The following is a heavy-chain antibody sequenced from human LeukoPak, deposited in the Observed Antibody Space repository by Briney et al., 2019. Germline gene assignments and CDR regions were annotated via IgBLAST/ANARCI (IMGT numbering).Heavy chain of an antibody. CDR3: ARKYPDHWFDP. J-gene: IGHJ5*02. V-gene: IGHV4-30-4*01. CDR1: GGSITSGNYY. CDR2: IFYTGST. D-gene: IGHD6-6*01. Sequence: PSETLSLTCTVSGGSITSGNYYWSWIRQPPGKGLEWIGYIFYTGSTNYSPSLKSRVSISVDTFKNQFSLKLSSVTAADTAVYYCARKYPDHWFDPWGQGTLVTVSS.